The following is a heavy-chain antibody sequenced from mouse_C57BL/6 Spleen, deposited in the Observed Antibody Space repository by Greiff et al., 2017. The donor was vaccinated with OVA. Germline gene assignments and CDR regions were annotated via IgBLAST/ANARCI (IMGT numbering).Heavy chain of an antibody. Sequence: QVQLQQPGAELVMPGASVKLSCKASGYTFTSYWMHWVKQRPGQGLEWIGEIDPSDSYTNYTQKFQGKSTLTVDKSSSTAYMQLSSLTSEAAAVDDCARGWAYYFDYWGQGTTLTVSA. J-gene: IGHJ2*01. V-gene: IGHV1-69*01. CDR3: ARGWAYYFDY. CDR2: IDPSDSYT. CDR1: GYTFTSYW. D-gene: IGHD3-3*01.